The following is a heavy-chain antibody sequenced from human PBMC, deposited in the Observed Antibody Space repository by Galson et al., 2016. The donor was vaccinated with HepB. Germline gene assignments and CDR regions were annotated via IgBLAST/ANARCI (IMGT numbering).Heavy chain of an antibody. CDR2: IYSGGGS. CDR1: GFSVTTTY. J-gene: IGHJ6*02. D-gene: IGHD6-6*01. V-gene: IGHV3-53*01. CDR3: ARARDNTREYHSLDV. Sequence: SLRLSCAASGFSVTTTYMNWVRRAPGKGLDWVSIIYSGGGSFYADAVKGRFTVSRDDSHLYLQMNSLRAEDTAIYYCARARDNTREYHSLDVWGQGTTVTVAS.